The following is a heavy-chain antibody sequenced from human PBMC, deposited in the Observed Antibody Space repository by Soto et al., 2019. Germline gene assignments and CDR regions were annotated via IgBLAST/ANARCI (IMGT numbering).Heavy chain of an antibody. CDR3: ARGEYDILTGSHFYYGMDV. Sequence: QVQLVQSGAEVKKPGSSVKVSCKASGGTFSSYAISWVRQAPGQGLEWMGGIIPIFGTANYAQKFQGRVTIPADESTRTAYMELSSLRSEETAVYYCARGEYDILTGSHFYYGMDVWGQGTTVTVSS. J-gene: IGHJ6*02. V-gene: IGHV1-69*01. CDR2: IIPIFGTA. CDR1: GGTFSSYA. D-gene: IGHD3-9*01.